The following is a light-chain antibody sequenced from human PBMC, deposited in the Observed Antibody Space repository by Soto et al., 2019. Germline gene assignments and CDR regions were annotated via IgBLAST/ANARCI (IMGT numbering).Light chain of an antibody. CDR1: TSDVGSYKF. J-gene: IGLJ3*02. Sequence: QSALTQPASVSGSPGQSITISCTGTTSDVGSYKFVSWYQHLPGKAPKLVIFEGSERPSGISDRFSGSKSGNTASLTISGLQAEDEADYYCSAYTARSTLVFGGGTKLTVL. CDR2: EGS. V-gene: IGLV2-14*02. CDR3: SAYTARSTLV.